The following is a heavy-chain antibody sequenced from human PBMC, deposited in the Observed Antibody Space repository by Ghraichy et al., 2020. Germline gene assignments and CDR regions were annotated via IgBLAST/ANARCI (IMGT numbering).Heavy chain of an antibody. CDR1: GGSISSGSYY. Sequence: SETLSLTCTVSGGSISSGSYYWSWIRRPAGKGLEWIGRIYTSGNTNYNPSLKSRVTISVDTSKNQFSLNLSSVTAADTAVYYCARAAAVAIDYWGQGTLVTVSS. CDR3: ARAAAVAIDY. J-gene: IGHJ4*02. CDR2: IYTSGNT. D-gene: IGHD6-25*01. V-gene: IGHV4-61*02.